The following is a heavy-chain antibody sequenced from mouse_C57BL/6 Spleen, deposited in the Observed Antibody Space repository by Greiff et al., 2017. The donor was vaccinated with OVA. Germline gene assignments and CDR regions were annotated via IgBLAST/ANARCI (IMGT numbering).Heavy chain of an antibody. D-gene: IGHD1-1*01. J-gene: IGHJ4*01. Sequence: EVQLQESGPGLVKPSQSLSLPCSVTGYSITSGYYWNWLRQFPGNKLEWMGYISYDGSNNYNPSLKNRISIPRETSKNQFFLKLNSVTTEDTATYYCARALIYYYGSSYGAMDYWGQGTSVTVSS. CDR2: ISYDGSN. CDR3: ARALIYYYGSSYGAMDY. CDR1: GYSITSGYY. V-gene: IGHV3-6*01.